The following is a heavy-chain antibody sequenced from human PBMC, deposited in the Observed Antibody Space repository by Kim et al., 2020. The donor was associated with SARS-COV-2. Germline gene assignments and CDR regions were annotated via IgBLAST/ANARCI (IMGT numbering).Heavy chain of an antibody. D-gene: IGHD6-19*01. V-gene: IGHV3-48*02. J-gene: IGHJ4*02. Sequence: ADTLKDRFAISRDNAKNLLYLQMNGLRDEDTAVYYCVRRGGISASGWAYWGQGTLVTVSA. CDR3: VRRGGISASGWAY.